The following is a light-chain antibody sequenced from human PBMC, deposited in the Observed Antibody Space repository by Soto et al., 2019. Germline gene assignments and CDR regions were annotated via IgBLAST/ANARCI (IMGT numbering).Light chain of an antibody. CDR1: PSNIGAGYD. CDR2: ANN. Sequence: QSALAQPPSVSGAPGQKITISCTGSPSNIGAGYDVHWYRHLPGTAPKLVIYANNNRPSGVPDRFSGSKSDTSASLTITGLQADDEADYYCQTYDSSLSGVLGGGTKVTVL. J-gene: IGLJ2*01. V-gene: IGLV1-40*01. CDR3: QTYDSSLSGV.